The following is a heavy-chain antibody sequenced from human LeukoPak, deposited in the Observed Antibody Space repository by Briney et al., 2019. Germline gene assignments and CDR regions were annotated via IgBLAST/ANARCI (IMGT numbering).Heavy chain of an antibody. CDR3: ARSVHPSYFRGVTNSFDP. CDR2: INPNSGGT. D-gene: IGHD3-10*01. CDR1: GYTFTDYY. J-gene: IGHJ5*02. V-gene: IGHV1-2*02. Sequence: ASVKVSCKASGYTFTDYYLHWVRQAPGQGLEWMGWINPNSGGTNYAQKFQGRVTMTRDTSISTAYMELSRLRSDDTAVYYCARSVHPSYFRGVTNSFDPWGQGTLVTVSS.